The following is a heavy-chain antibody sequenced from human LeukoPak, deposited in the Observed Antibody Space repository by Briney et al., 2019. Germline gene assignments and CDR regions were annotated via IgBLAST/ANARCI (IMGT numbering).Heavy chain of an antibody. J-gene: IGHJ6*03. D-gene: IGHD3-10*01. CDR2: ISGDGDAT. CDR3: AKAGSDGIIYNNYYMDV. V-gene: IGHV3-23*01. CDR1: GFSFSDYA. Sequence: GGSLRLSCAASGFSFSDYAMRWVRQVTGKGLEWVSAISGDGDATFYADSVKGRFSISRDNSKNTLYLQVNNLRVDDTAVYYCAKAGSDGIIYNNYYMDVWGKGTTVTVSS.